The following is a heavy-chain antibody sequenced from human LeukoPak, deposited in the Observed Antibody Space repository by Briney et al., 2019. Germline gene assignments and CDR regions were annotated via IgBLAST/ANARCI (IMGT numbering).Heavy chain of an antibody. CDR1: GYTFTGYY. J-gene: IGHJ6*03. V-gene: IGHV1-2*02. D-gene: IGHD2-15*01. Sequence: GASVKVSRKASGYTFTGYYMHWVRQAPGQGLEWMGWINPNSGGTNYAQKFQGRVTMTRDTSISTAYMELSRLRSDDTAVYYCARVEPYCSGGSCYFDYYMDVWGKGTTVTVSS. CDR2: INPNSGGT. CDR3: ARVEPYCSGGSCYFDYYMDV.